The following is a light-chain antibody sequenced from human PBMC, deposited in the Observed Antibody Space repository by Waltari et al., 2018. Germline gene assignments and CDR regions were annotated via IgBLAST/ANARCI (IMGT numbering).Light chain of an antibody. V-gene: IGKV3-20*01. CDR1: HSVRIY. CDR2: HAS. J-gene: IGKJ1*01. CDR3: QQYVESPAT. Sequence: EIVLTQSPGTVSLSPGDRATLSCWASHSVRIYLAWYQQKPGQAPRLLIYHASTRATGIPDRFSASGSGTDFSLTISRLEPEDFAVYYCQQYVESPATFGQGTKVEIK.